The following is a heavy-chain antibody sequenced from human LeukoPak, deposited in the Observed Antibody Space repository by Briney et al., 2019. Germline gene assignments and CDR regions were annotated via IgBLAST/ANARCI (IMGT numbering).Heavy chain of an antibody. V-gene: IGHV3-13*01. CDR3: ARFAAGGSYYYYMDV. CDR1: GFTFSSYD. J-gene: IGHJ6*03. CDR2: IGTAGDT. Sequence: GGSLRLSCAASGFTFSSYDMHWVRQATGKGLEWVSAIGTAGDTYYPDSVKGRFTISRDNAKNSLYLQMNSLRADDTAVYYCARFAAGGSYYYYMDVWGKGTTVTVSS. D-gene: IGHD6-25*01.